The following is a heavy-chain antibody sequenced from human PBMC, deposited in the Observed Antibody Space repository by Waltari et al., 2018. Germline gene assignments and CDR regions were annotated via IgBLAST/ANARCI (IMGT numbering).Heavy chain of an antibody. CDR1: GHSASNNTAA. CDR2: TYYRSTLFY. Sequence: QVLLQQSVPGLVKPPQTLSLTCAISGHSASNNTAAWTWIRQSPSRGLEWLGRTYYRSTLFYDYAVSVKGRITFNPDTSKNQFSLQLNSLTPDDTAVYYCARDTFRYGPGEGYYYGMDVWGQGTTVTVSS. CDR3: ARDTFRYGPGEGYYYGMDV. J-gene: IGHJ6*02. V-gene: IGHV6-1*01. D-gene: IGHD7-27*01.